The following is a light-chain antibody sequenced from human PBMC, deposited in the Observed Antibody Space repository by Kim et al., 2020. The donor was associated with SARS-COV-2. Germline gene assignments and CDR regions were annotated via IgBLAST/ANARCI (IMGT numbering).Light chain of an antibody. Sequence: SVSPGQPASITYSGDNLGDKYACWYQQKPGQSPLLVIYRDTRRPSGIPDRFSGSNSGNTATLTISGTQAMDEADYYCQTWDGITAVFGGGTKLTVL. CDR2: RDT. J-gene: IGLJ3*02. CDR3: QTWDGITAV. CDR1: NLGDKY. V-gene: IGLV3-1*01.